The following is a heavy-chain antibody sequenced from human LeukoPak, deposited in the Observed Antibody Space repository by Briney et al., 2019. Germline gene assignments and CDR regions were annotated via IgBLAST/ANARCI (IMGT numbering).Heavy chain of an antibody. Sequence: ASVKVSCKVSGYTLTELSMHWVRQAPGKGLEWMGGFDPEDGETIYAQKFQGRVTMTEDTSTDTAYMELSSLRSEDTAVYYCATYSSSRITIFGVAKALAYFDYWGQGTLVTVSS. V-gene: IGHV1-24*01. CDR2: FDPEDGET. J-gene: IGHJ4*02. CDR1: GYTLTELS. D-gene: IGHD3-3*01. CDR3: ATYSSSRITIFGVAKALAYFDY.